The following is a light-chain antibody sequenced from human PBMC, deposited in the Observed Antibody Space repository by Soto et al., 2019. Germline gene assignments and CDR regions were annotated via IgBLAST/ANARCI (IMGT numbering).Light chain of an antibody. V-gene: IGKV3-20*01. CDR2: DAS. CDR3: QQYDSSPPGT. CDR1: QSVSRY. Sequence: EIVLTQSPSTLSLSPGSRCTLSCRASQSVSRYLAWYQQKPGQAPRLLIYDASNRATGIPARFSGSGSGTDFTLPIRRLETEDFAAYYCQQYDSSPPGTFGQGTKVDIK. J-gene: IGKJ1*01.